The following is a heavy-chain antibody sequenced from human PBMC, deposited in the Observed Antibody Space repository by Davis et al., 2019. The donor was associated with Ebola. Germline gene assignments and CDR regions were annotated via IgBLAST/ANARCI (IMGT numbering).Heavy chain of an antibody. CDR1: GFTFSGSA. CDR3: TTDSVVINFRGVTDAFDI. D-gene: IGHD3-10*01. V-gene: IGHV3-73*01. Sequence: GESLKISCAASGFTFSGSAMHRVRQASGKGLEWVGRIRSKANSYATAYAASVKGRFTISRDDSKNTAYLQMNSLKTEDTAVYYCTTDSVVINFRGVTDAFDIWGQGTMVTVSS. J-gene: IGHJ3*02. CDR2: IRSKANSYAT.